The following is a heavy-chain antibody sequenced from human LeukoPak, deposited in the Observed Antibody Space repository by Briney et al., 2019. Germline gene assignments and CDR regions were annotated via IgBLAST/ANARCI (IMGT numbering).Heavy chain of an antibody. D-gene: IGHD1-26*01. CDR2: IYSGGST. J-gene: IGHJ4*02. CDR3: ARELGATTFDY. V-gene: IGHV3-66*01. CDR1: GFTVSSNY. Sequence: GGSLRLSCAASGFTVSSNYMSWVRQAPGKGLEWVSVIYSGGSTYYADSVEGRFTISRDNSKNTLYLQMNSLRAEDTAVYYCARELGATTFDYWGQGTLVTVSS.